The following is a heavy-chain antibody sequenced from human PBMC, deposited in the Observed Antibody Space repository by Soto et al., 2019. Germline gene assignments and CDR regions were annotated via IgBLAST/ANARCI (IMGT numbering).Heavy chain of an antibody. CDR3: AIDVDYYDSSSFQRAYHYYGMAV. J-gene: IGHJ6*02. CDR1: GGSFSDYA. V-gene: IGHV1-69*01. CDR2: IIPMLGIA. D-gene: IGHD3-22*01. Sequence: QVQLVQSGAEVKKPGSSVKVSCQASGGSFSDYAISWVRQAPGQGLEWMGGIIPMLGIADNAQKFQGRVIITADEDTSTVYMELSSRRSEDTAVYYCAIDVDYYDSSSFQRAYHYYGMAVWGQGTTVTVAS.